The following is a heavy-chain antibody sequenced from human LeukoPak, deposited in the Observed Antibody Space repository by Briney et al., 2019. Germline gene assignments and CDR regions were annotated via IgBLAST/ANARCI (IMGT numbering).Heavy chain of an antibody. CDR3: AKGARWELPLDY. CDR2: IWYDGSYK. Sequence: GGSLRLSCATSGFTFTTSGMHWVRQAPGKGLEWVAFIWYDGSYKFYADSVKGRFTISRDNSMDTLYLQMNSLRADDTAVFYCAKGARWELPLDYWGQGTLVTVSS. D-gene: IGHD1-26*01. CDR1: GFTFTTSG. J-gene: IGHJ4*02. V-gene: IGHV3-30*02.